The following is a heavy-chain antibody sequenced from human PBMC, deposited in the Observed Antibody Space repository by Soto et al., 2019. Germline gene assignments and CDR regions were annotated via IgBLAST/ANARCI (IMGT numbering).Heavy chain of an antibody. CDR1: GVSISSYY. D-gene: IGHD1-26*01. J-gene: IGHJ5*02. CDR2: IYNSGST. Sequence: SVTLPLTCTVSGVSISSYYWSWIRQPPGKGLEWIGHIYNSGSTRSSPSLRSRVTLSVDTSKNQFSLKLSSVTAADTAVYYCARDSSGSYFNWFGPWGQGILVTVSS. V-gene: IGHV4-59*01. CDR3: ARDSSGSYFNWFGP.